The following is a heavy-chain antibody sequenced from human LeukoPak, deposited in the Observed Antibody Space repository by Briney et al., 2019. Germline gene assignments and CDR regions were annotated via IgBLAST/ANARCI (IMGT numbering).Heavy chain of an antibody. CDR1: GGSISSGSYH. V-gene: IGHV4-61*02. CDR2: IYTSGIT. CDR3: ARDPVGHCSGGSCPPGYYYGMDV. J-gene: IGHJ6*02. D-gene: IGHD2-15*01. Sequence: SQTLSLTCTVSGGSISSGSYHWGWIRQPAGKGLEWIGRIYTSGITNYNPSLKSRVTMSIDTSKNQFSLKLSSVTAADTAVYYCARDPVGHCSGGSCPPGYYYGMDVWGQGTTVTVSS.